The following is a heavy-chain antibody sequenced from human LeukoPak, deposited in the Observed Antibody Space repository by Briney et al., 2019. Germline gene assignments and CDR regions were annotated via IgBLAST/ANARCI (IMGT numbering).Heavy chain of an antibody. V-gene: IGHV3-23*01. J-gene: IGHJ4*02. CDR3: AKDQRSDIAARVFLS. CDR1: GFTFSSYA. CDR2: INGSGGST. Sequence: GGSLRLSCAASGFTFSSYAMSWVGQAPGKGLEWVSVINGSGGSTYYADSVKGRFTISRDNSKNTLYLQVKSLRADDTAVYYCAKDQRSDIAARVFLSWGQGTLVTVSS. D-gene: IGHD6-13*01.